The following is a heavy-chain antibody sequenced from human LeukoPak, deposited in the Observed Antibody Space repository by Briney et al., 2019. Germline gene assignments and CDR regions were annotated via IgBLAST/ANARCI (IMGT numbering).Heavy chain of an antibody. Sequence: SETLSLTCTVSGGSISSYYWGWIRQPPGKGLEWIGYIYYSGSTNYNPSLKSRVTISVDTSKNQFSLKLSSVTAADTAVYYCARGVTMVRGVNFDYWGQGTLVTVSS. J-gene: IGHJ4*02. CDR1: GGSISSYY. V-gene: IGHV4-59*01. D-gene: IGHD3-10*01. CDR2: IYYSGST. CDR3: ARGVTMVRGVNFDY.